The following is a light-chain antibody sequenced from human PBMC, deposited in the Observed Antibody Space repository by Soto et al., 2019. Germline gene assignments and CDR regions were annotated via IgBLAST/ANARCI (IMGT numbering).Light chain of an antibody. V-gene: IGKV1-9*01. Sequence: DLQLTQSPSFLPASVGDTLTITCRASQDISSSLAWYQQKPGKAPNLLIYTVYTLQIGAPSRFTGSRSGTAFTLTSSSLEPEDFATYYCQQFNSSTFTFGGGTKVEI. CDR3: QQFNSSTFT. J-gene: IGKJ4*01. CDR1: QDISSS. CDR2: TVY.